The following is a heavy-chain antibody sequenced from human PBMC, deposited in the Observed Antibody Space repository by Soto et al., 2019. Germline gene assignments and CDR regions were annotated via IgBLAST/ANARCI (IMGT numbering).Heavy chain of an antibody. Sequence: ASVKVSCKASGYTFTSYGISWVRQAPGQGLEWMGWISAYNGNTNYAQKFQGRVTITADESTSTAYMELSSLRSEDTAVYYCARGTYAYGMDVWGQGTTVTVSS. D-gene: IGHD1-1*01. CDR1: GYTFTSYG. J-gene: IGHJ6*02. CDR3: ARGTYAYGMDV. V-gene: IGHV1-18*01. CDR2: ISAYNGNT.